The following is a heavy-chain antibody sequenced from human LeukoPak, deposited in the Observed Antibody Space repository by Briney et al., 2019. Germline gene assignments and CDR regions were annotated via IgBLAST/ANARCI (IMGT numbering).Heavy chain of an antibody. CDR3: ARPTYGDYEPFFDY. CDR2: ISSSSTYI. J-gene: IGHJ4*02. V-gene: IGHV3-21*01. Sequence: GGSLTLSCAASGFTFSSCSMNRVRQAPGKGLEWVSSISSSSTYIYYADSVKGRFTISRDNAKNSLYLQMNSLRAEDTAVYYCARPTYGDYEPFFDYWGQGTLATVSS. D-gene: IGHD4-17*01. CDR1: GFTFSSCS.